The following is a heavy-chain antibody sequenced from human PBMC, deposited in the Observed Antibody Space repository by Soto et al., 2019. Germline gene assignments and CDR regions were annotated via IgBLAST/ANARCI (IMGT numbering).Heavy chain of an antibody. D-gene: IGHD3-10*01. CDR2: IRHDGSED. J-gene: IGHJ6*02. CDR1: GFPFNKFW. V-gene: IGHV3-7*03. CDR3: ARASQEEFFFFGLDV. Sequence: GGSLILSCVGSGFPFNKFWMTWVRQAPGKGLERVAMIRHDGSEDSYVDSVKGRFTISRGNTQNSLYLQMNGLRDEDTAVYYCARASQEEFFFFGLDVWGQGTTVTVYS.